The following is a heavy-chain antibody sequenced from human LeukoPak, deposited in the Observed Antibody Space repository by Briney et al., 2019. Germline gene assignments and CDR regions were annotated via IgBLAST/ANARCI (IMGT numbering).Heavy chain of an antibody. CDR2: INPSGGST. CDR1: GYTFTSYY. CDR3: ASLGTKTGTTKVPFDY. D-gene: IGHD1-7*01. V-gene: IGHV1-46*01. Sequence: ASVKVSCKASGYTFTSYYMHWVRQAPGQGLEWMVIINPSGGSTSYAQKFQGRVTMTRDTSTSTVYMELSSLRSEDTAVYYCASLGTKTGTTKVPFDYWGQGTLVTVSS. J-gene: IGHJ4*02.